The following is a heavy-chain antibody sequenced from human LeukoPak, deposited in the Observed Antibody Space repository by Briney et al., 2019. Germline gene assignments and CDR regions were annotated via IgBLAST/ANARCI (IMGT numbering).Heavy chain of an antibody. D-gene: IGHD2-15*01. Sequence: GESLKISCKGSGYSFINYWIGWVRQMPGKGLEWMGVIYPGDSDARYSPSFQRQVTISVDKSISTAYLQWSGLQASDTAMYYCVRPDNRGKYFDYWGQGTLVTVSS. CDR1: GYSFINYW. CDR2: IYPGDSDA. CDR3: VRPDNRGKYFDY. J-gene: IGHJ4*02. V-gene: IGHV5-51*01.